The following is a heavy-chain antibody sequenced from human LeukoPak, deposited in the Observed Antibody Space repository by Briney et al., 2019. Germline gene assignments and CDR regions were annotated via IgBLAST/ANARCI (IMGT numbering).Heavy chain of an antibody. CDR3: ARETKLMGYSSGLGFNY. D-gene: IGHD6-19*01. Sequence: KPSGTLSHICAVSGGSISSRYWRWIRPPPGKGLEWIGYIYDSGNTNYNPSLKTRVTISVDTSKNQLSLSLSSVTAADTAVYYCARETKLMGYSSGLGFNYWGQGTLVTVSS. V-gene: IGHV4-59*11. CDR2: IYDSGNT. J-gene: IGHJ4*02. CDR1: GGSISSRY.